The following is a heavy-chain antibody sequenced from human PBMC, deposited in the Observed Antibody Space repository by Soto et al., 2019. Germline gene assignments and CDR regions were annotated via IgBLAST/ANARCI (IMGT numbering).Heavy chain of an antibody. J-gene: IGHJ2*01. CDR3: AGPGRDIVATTHWYFDL. D-gene: IGHD5-12*01. V-gene: IGHV4-59*01. Sequence: QVQLQESGPGLVKPSETLSRTCTVSGGSISSYYWSWILQPPGKGLEGIGYMYYSGSTNYNPPLKRPGTISVDASKNQFSMTLSSVTSAYTAGYYCAGPGRDIVATTHWYFDLWGRGTLVTVSS. CDR1: GGSISSYY. CDR2: MYYSGST.